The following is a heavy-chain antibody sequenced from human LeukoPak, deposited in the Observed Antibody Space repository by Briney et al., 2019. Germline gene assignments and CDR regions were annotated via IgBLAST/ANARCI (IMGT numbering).Heavy chain of an antibody. CDR2: ISSSGSTI. J-gene: IGHJ4*02. V-gene: IGHV3-48*03. CDR1: GFTFSSYE. D-gene: IGHD4-17*01. Sequence: GGSLRLSCAASGFTFSSYEMNWVRQAPGKGLEWVSYISSSGSTIYYADSVKGRFTISRDNSKNTLYLQMNSLRAEDTAVYYCAKEKATVTPGGFGYWGQGTLVTVSS. CDR3: AKEKATVTPGGFGY.